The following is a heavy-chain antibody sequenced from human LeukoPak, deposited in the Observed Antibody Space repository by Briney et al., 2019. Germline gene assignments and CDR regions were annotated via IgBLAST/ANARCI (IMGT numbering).Heavy chain of an antibody. CDR1: GGSIRRDNFF. V-gene: IGHV4-30-4*08. D-gene: IGHD6-13*01. J-gene: IGHJ3*02. CDR2: IFHSGGA. CDR3: ARGVIEAGDSDAFDI. Sequence: SQTLSLTCTVSGGSIRRDNFFWSWIRQSPGKGLEWLGYIFHSGGAYYNLSLKSRVTMSVDTSKNMFSLNLSSVTAADTAMYYCARGVIEAGDSDAFDIWGQGTMVTVSS.